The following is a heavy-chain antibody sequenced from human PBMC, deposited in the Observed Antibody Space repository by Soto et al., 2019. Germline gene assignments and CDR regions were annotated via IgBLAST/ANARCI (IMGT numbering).Heavy chain of an antibody. CDR3: VASLAASGLNWLDP. CDR2: IFANGHT. V-gene: IGHV4-4*07. CDR1: GGSISEKY. Sequence: PSETLSLTCIVSGGSISEKYWNWVRQPPGKGLEWIGLIFANGHTDYNPSLKSRVTMSVDASKNQCSLRLTSMTAADTAVYYCVASLAASGLNWLDPWGRGTLVTVSS. D-gene: IGHD6-13*01. J-gene: IGHJ5*02.